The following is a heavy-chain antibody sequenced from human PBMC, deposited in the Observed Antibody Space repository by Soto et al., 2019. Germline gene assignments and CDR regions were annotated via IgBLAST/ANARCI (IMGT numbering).Heavy chain of an antibody. D-gene: IGHD6-13*01. Sequence: GASVKVSCKASGYTFTSYGISWVRQAPGQGLEWMGWISAYNGNTNYAQKLQGRVTMTTDTSTSTAYMELRSLRSDDTAVYYCARDPRYRSSWYMNYYGMDVWGQGTTVNVSS. CDR2: ISAYNGNT. V-gene: IGHV1-18*01. J-gene: IGHJ6*02. CDR1: GYTFTSYG. CDR3: ARDPRYRSSWYMNYYGMDV.